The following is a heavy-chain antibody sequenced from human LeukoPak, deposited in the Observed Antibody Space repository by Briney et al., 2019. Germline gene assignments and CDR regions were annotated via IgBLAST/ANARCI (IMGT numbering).Heavy chain of an antibody. D-gene: IGHD5-18*01. Sequence: SVKVSCKASGGTFSSYAISWVRQAPGQGLEWMGGIIPIFGTANYAQKFQGRVTITADKSTSTAYMELSSLRSEDTAVYYCAADCGYSYGLFDYWGQGTLVTVSS. J-gene: IGHJ4*02. CDR2: IIPIFGTA. CDR1: GGTFSSYA. V-gene: IGHV1-69*06. CDR3: AADCGYSYGLFDY.